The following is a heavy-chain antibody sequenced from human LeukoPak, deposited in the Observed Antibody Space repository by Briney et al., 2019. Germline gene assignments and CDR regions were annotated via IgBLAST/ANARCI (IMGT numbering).Heavy chain of an antibody. CDR3: ARLTTVPTRGYYYYYVDV. Sequence: SETLSLTCTVSGGSTSSYYWSWIRQPPGKGLEWIGYIYYSGSTNYNPSLKSRVTISVDTSKNQFSLKLSSVTAADTAVYYCARLTTVPTRGYYYYYVDVWGKGTTVTVSS. V-gene: IGHV4-59*01. J-gene: IGHJ6*03. CDR1: GGSTSSYY. CDR2: IYYSGST. D-gene: IGHD4-17*01.